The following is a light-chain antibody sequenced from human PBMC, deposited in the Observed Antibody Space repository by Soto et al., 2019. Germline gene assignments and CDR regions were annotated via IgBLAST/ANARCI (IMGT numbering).Light chain of an antibody. Sequence: QSVLTQPPSASGTPGQRVTISCSGSSSNIGSNTVNWFLQLPGTAPKPLIYGNNQRPSGVPDRFSGSKSGTSASLAISGLQTEDEADYYCATWAGSLKIYVIGTGTKLTVL. CDR3: ATWAGSLKIYV. CDR2: GNN. CDR1: SSNIGSNT. J-gene: IGLJ1*01. V-gene: IGLV1-44*01.